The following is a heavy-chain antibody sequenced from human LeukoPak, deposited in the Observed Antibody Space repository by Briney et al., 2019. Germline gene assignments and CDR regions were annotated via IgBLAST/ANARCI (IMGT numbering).Heavy chain of an antibody. D-gene: IGHD3-9*01. CDR1: GYTFTGYY. J-gene: IGHJ4*02. CDR2: ISPNSGGT. V-gene: IGHV1-2*02. Sequence: GASVKVSCKASGYTFTGYYMHWVRQAPGQGLEWMGWISPNSGGTNYAQKFQGRVTMTRDTSISTAYMELSRLRSDDTAVYYCARGPPPYYDILTGYIIMVGGYFDYWGQGTLVTVSS. CDR3: ARGPPPYYDILTGYIIMVGGYFDY.